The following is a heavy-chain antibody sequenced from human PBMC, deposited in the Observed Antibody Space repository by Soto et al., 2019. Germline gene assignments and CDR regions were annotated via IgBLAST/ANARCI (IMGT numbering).Heavy chain of an antibody. J-gene: IGHJ4*02. D-gene: IGHD2-15*01. V-gene: IGHV1-2*04. CDR1: GYTFTGYY. Sequence: ASVKVSCKASGYTFTGYYMHWVRQAPGQGLEWMGWINPNSGGTNYAQKFQGWVTMTRDTSISTAYMELSRLRSDDTAVYYCAREGKLGYCSGGSCQEFDYWGQGTLVTVSS. CDR3: AREGKLGYCSGGSCQEFDY. CDR2: INPNSGGT.